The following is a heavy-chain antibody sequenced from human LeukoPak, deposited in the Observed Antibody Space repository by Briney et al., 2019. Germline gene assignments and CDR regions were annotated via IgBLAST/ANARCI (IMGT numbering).Heavy chain of an antibody. CDR3: ARHLSGVTGYTYGRGIDY. CDR1: GFTFSSYW. D-gene: IGHD5-18*01. Sequence: GGSLRLSCAASGFTFSSYWMSWVRQAPGKGLEWVANIKKDGSEKYYVDSVKGRFTISRDNAKKSLYLQMNGLRAEDTAVYYCARHLSGVTGYTYGRGIDYWGQGTLVTVSS. V-gene: IGHV3-7*01. CDR2: IKKDGSEK. J-gene: IGHJ4*02.